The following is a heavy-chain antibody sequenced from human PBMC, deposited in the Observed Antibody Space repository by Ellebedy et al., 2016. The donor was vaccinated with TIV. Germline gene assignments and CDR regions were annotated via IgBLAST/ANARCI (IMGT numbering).Heavy chain of an antibody. D-gene: IGHD3-22*01. Sequence: GGSLRLSCAASGFTFSNFAVHWVRQAPGKGLEWLSVISGGGDSTYHAGSVKGRSTITRDNSKNTLYLQMDRLRAEDTAVYYCAKGTSSGFNYDRVGFEYWGQGALVTVSS. CDR2: ISGGGDST. V-gene: IGHV3-23*01. CDR3: AKGTSSGFNYDRVGFEY. J-gene: IGHJ4*02. CDR1: GFTFSNFA.